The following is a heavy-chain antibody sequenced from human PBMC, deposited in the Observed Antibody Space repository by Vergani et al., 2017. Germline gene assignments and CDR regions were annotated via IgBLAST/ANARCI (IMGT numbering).Heavy chain of an antibody. CDR2: IKQDGSEK. D-gene: IGHD5-18*01. J-gene: IGHJ4*02. V-gene: IGHV3-7*01. CDR1: GFTFSSYW. CDR3: EMGPAMGFDY. Sequence: EVQLVESGGGLVQPGGSLRLSCAASGFTFSSYWMSWVRQAPGKGLEWVANIKQDGSEKYYVDSVKGRVTISRDNAKNSLYLQMNSLRAEDTAVYYCEMGPAMGFDYWGQGSLVTVSS.